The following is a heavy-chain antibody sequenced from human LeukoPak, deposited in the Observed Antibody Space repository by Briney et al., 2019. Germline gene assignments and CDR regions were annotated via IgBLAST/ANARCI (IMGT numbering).Heavy chain of an antibody. CDR1: GFTFSSYA. CDR2: IFYDGSIK. J-gene: IGHJ4*02. V-gene: IGHV3-30*04. Sequence: TGGSLRLSCAASGFTFSSYAMHWVRQAPGKGLEWVAVIFYDGSIKYYADSVKGRFTISRDNSKNTLYLQMNSLRAEDTAVYYCAKEPLPPYDFWSGYWDYWGQGTLVTVSS. CDR3: AKEPLPPYDFWSGYWDY. D-gene: IGHD3-3*01.